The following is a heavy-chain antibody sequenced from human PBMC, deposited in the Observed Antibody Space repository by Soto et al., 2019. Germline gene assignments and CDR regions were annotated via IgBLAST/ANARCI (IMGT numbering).Heavy chain of an antibody. Sequence: SETLSLTCTVSGGSISSYYWSWIRQPPGKGLEWIGYIYYSGSTNYNPSLKSRVTISVDTSKNQFSLKLSSVTAADTAVYYCARGLWLGELSYYFDYRGQRTPVTVSS. J-gene: IGHJ4*02. CDR2: IYYSGST. CDR3: ARGLWLGELSYYFDY. V-gene: IGHV4-59*01. D-gene: IGHD3-10*01. CDR1: GGSISSYY.